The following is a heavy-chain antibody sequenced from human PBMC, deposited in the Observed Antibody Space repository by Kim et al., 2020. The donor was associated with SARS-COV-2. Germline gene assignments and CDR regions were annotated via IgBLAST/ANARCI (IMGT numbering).Heavy chain of an antibody. CDR2: INHSGST. CDR3: ARNSSSTSCRYVGSWIDP. CDR1: GGSFSGYY. Sequence: SETLSLTCAVYGGSFSGYYWSWIRQPPGKGLEWIGEINHSGSTNYNPSLKSRGTISVDTSKNQFTRKLSSVTAADTAVYYCARNSSSTSCRYVGSWIDP. V-gene: IGHV4-34*01. J-gene: IGHJ5*02. D-gene: IGHD2-2*01.